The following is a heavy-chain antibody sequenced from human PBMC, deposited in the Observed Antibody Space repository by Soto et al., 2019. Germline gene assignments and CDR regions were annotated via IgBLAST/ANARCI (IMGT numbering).Heavy chain of an antibody. CDR2: IWYDGSNK. D-gene: IGHD3-22*01. Sequence: PGGSLRLSCAASGFTFSSYGMHWVRQAPGKGLEWVAVIWYDGSNKYYADSVKGRFTISRDNSKNTLYLQMNSLRAEDTAVYYCARDPHPWSSSGYLRYFDYWGQGTLVTVSS. CDR1: GFTFSSYG. V-gene: IGHV3-33*01. J-gene: IGHJ4*02. CDR3: ARDPHPWSSSGYLRYFDY.